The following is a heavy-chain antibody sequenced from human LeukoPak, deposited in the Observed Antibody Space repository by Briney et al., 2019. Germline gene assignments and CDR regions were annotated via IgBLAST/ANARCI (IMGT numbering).Heavy chain of an antibody. CDR3: AKEGYCSGGSCSLDY. CDR2: IRYDVSNK. V-gene: IGHV3-30*02. CDR1: GFTFSSYG. Sequence: GGSLRLSCAASGFTFSSYGMHWVRQAPGKGLEWVAFIRYDVSNKYYADSVKGRFTISRDNSKNTLYLQMNSLRAEDTAVYYCAKEGYCSGGSCSLDYWGQGTLVTVSS. D-gene: IGHD2-15*01. J-gene: IGHJ4*02.